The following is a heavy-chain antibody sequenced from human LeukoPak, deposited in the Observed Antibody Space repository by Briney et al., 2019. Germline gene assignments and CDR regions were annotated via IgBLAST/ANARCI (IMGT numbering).Heavy chain of an antibody. CDR2: ISYDGSNK. CDR1: GFTFSSYG. V-gene: IGHV3-30*03. Sequence: GGSLRLSCAASGFTFSSYGMHWVRQAPGKGLEWVAVISYDGSNKYYADSVKGRFTISRDNSKNTLYLQMNSLRAEDTAVYYCATTMVRGVTEYYFDYWAREPWSPSPQ. CDR3: ATTMVRGVTEYYFDY. J-gene: IGHJ4*02. D-gene: IGHD3-10*01.